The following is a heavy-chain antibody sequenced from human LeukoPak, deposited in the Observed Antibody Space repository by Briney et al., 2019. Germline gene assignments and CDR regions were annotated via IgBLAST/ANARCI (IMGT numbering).Heavy chain of an antibody. CDR3: AKGVSGYGSGRPFDY. D-gene: IGHD3-10*01. CDR1: GFTFSHYA. J-gene: IGHJ4*02. V-gene: IGHV3-23*01. CDR2: ISDSGTRT. Sequence: PGGSLRLSCAASGFTFSHYAMLWVRQAPGKGLEWVSLISDSGTRTYYPDSVKGRFTISRDNSKNTVYLQMNSLRAEDTAVYYCAKGVSGYGSGRPFDYWGQGTLVTVSS.